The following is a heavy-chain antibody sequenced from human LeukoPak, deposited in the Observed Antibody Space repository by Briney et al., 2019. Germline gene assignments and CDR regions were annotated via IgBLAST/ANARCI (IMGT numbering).Heavy chain of an antibody. Sequence: GGSLRLSCSAFGFAFDKYAMNWVRQAPEKGLEWVSSIDSDSARTYYADSVKGRFTISRDNDKNTLYLQLNSLRGEDTAVYYCVRDIGWFRFDYWGQGTLVTVSS. CDR1: GFAFDKYA. D-gene: IGHD6-19*01. CDR3: VRDIGWFRFDY. V-gene: IGHV3-23*01. J-gene: IGHJ4*02. CDR2: IDSDSART.